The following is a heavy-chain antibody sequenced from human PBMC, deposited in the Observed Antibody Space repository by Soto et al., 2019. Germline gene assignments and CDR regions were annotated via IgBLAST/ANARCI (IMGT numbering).Heavy chain of an antibody. V-gene: IGHV4-38-2*02. Sequence: PSETLSLTCTVSGDSISSRSYGGWIRQPPGEGPDWIASIYLVGTTYNNPSHKSRNTVTVDTSKTPFSVRLTLVTVADTATYYCARVHVMVVAGSTFDYWGQGTLVTVSS. J-gene: IGHJ4*02. CDR2: IYLVGTT. CDR3: ARVHVMVVAGSTFDY. CDR1: GDSISSRSY. D-gene: IGHD3-10*01.